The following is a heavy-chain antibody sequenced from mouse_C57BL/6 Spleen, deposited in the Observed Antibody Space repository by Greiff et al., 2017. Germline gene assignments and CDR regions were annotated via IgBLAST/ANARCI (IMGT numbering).Heavy chain of an antibody. CDR1: GYTFTDYE. CDR3: TGNGFDY. J-gene: IGHJ2*01. V-gene: IGHV1-15*01. CDR2: IDPETGGT. Sequence: SGAELVRPGASVTLSCKASGYTFTDYEMHWVKQTPVHGLEWIGAIDPETGGTAYNQKFKGKAILTADKSSSTAYMELRSLTSEDSAVYYCTGNGFDYWGQGTTLTVSS.